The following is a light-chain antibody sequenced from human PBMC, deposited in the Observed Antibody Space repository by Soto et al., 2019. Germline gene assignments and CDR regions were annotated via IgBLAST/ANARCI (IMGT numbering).Light chain of an antibody. CDR3: SSYTSSSTRV. V-gene: IGLV2-14*01. CDR2: EVS. Sequence: QSALTQPASVSGSTGQSITISCTGPSSDVGGYNYVSWYQQHPGKAPKLMIYEVSNRPSGVSNRFSGSKSGNTASLTISGLQAEDAADYYCSSYTSSSTRVFGGGTKLTVL. J-gene: IGLJ3*02. CDR1: SSDVGGYNY.